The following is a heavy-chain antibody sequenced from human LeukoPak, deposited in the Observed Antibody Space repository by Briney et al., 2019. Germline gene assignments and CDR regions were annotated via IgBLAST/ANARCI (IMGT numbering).Heavy chain of an antibody. CDR2: ISYDGSNK. V-gene: IGHV3-30*18. Sequence: GGSLRLSCAASGFNFNFYVMHWVRQAPGKGLEWVADISYDGSNKYYADSVKGRFTISRDNSKNTLYLQMNSLRAEDTAVYYCAKDYYSGSYRYFDYWGQGTLVTVSS. J-gene: IGHJ4*02. CDR3: AKDYYSGSYRYFDY. D-gene: IGHD1-26*01. CDR1: GFNFNFYV.